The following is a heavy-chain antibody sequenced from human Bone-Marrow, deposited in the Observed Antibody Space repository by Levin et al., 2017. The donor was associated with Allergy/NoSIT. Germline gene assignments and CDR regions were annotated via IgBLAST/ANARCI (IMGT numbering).Heavy chain of an antibody. CDR1: GFAFSTYS. CDR3: ARGSPVGANSYYSGLDV. J-gene: IGHJ6*02. V-gene: IGHV3-30*03. Sequence: GGSLRLSCAASGFAFSTYSMHWARQAPGKGLYWVATLSFDGSHTYYADSVMGRFTISRDTSKDTLFLQMTSLQPDDTAVYYCARGSPVGANSYYSGLDVWGQGTTVTVSS. CDR2: LSFDGSHT.